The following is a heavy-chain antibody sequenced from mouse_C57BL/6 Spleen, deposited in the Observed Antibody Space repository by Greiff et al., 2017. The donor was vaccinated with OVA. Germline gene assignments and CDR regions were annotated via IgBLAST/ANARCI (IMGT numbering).Heavy chain of an antibody. D-gene: IGHD1-1*01. CDR3: ARHPNYYGSGYFDV. J-gene: IGHJ1*03. Sequence: EVKLMESGGGLVQPGGSLKLSCAASGFTFSDYYMYWVRQTPEKRLEWVAYISNGGGSTYYPDTVKGRFTISRDNAKNTLYLQMSRLKSEDTAMYYCARHPNYYGSGYFDVWGTGTTVTVSS. V-gene: IGHV5-12*01. CDR2: ISNGGGST. CDR1: GFTFSDYY.